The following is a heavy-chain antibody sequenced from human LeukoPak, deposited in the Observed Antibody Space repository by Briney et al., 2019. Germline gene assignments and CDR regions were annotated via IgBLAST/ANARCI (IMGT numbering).Heavy chain of an antibody. CDR1: GFTFSSYS. CDR2: ISSTSSTI. CDR3: ARDRSAYLMYSSSSPYYNYMDV. D-gene: IGHD6-6*01. J-gene: IGHJ6*03. V-gene: IGHV3-48*01. Sequence: GGSLRLSCAASGFTFSSYSMNWVRQAPGKGLEWVSYISSTSSTIYYADSVKGRFTISKDNAKSSLYLQMNSLRAEDTAVYYCARDRSAYLMYSSSSPYYNYMDVWGKGTTVTVSS.